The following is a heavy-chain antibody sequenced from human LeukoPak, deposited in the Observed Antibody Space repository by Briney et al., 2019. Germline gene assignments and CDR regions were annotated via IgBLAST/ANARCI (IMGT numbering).Heavy chain of an antibody. V-gene: IGHV3-48*01. J-gene: IGHJ4*02. D-gene: IGHD3-22*01. CDR1: GFTFSSNS. CDR3: ASPYDPRSY. CDR2: ISSSGTTI. Sequence: GGSLRLSCAASGFTFSSNSMNWVRQAPGKGLEWISYISSSGTTIHYADSVRGRFSISRDNAKNSLYLQMNSLRAEDTAVYYCASPYDPRSYWGQGTLVTVSS.